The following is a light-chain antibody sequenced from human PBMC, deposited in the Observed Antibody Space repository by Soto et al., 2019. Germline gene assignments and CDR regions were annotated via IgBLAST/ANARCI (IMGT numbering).Light chain of an antibody. CDR2: WGS. CDR1: QSLLHSNRYNY. J-gene: IGKJ4*01. V-gene: IGKV2-28*01. CDR3: LHDLQTPLS. Sequence: DIVLTQSPLSLLVTPGEPASISCSSSQSLLHSNRYNYLDWYLQKPGQSPQFLIYWGSNRASGVSDRFSGSRSGTYFTLKISSVEAEDVGVYYFLHDLQTPLSFGGRTKVEIK.